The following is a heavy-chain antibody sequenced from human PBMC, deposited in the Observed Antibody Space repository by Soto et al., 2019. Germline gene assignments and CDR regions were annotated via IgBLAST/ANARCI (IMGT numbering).Heavy chain of an antibody. CDR1: GFTFSSYA. CDR3: VKASHIAAAGIFRRWWGVLEDY. Sequence: GGSLRLSCSASGFTFSSYAMHWVRQAPGKGLEYVSAISSNGGSTYYADSVKGRFTISRDNSKNTLYLQMSSLRAEDTAVYYCVKASHIAAAGIFRRWWGVLEDYWGQGTLVTVSS. D-gene: IGHD6-13*01. CDR2: ISSNGGST. J-gene: IGHJ4*02. V-gene: IGHV3-64D*08.